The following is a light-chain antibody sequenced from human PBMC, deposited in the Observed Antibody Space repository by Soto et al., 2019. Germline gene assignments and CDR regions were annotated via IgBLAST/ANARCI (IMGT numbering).Light chain of an antibody. V-gene: IGKV3-15*01. CDR2: GAS. J-gene: IGKJ1*01. CDR3: QQYNNWPIT. Sequence: EIVLTQSPATLSVSPGERATLSCRASQNVLSNLAWYQQKPGQAPRLLIYGASTRATGIPARFSGSGSGAEFTLSISSLQSEDFALYYCQQYNNWPITFGQGTKVEIK. CDR1: QNVLSN.